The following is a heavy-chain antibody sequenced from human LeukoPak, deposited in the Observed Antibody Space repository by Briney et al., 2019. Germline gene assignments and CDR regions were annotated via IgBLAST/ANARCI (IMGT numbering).Heavy chain of an antibody. Sequence: GGSLRLSCAASGFTFSSYAMSWVRQAPGKGLEWVSAISGSGGSTYYADSVKGRFTISRDNSKNTLYLQMNSLGAEDTAVYYCAKVDSSSWGLFDYWGQGTLVTVSS. CDR1: GFTFSSYA. V-gene: IGHV3-23*01. J-gene: IGHJ4*02. D-gene: IGHD6-13*01. CDR3: AKVDSSSWGLFDY. CDR2: ISGSGGST.